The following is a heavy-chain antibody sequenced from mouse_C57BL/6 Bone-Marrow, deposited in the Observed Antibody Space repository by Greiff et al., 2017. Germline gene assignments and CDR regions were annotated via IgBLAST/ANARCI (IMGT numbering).Heavy chain of an antibody. CDR1: GYSITSDY. V-gene: IGHV3-8*01. CDR2: ISYSGST. D-gene: IGHD3-2*02. J-gene: IGHJ3*01. CDR3: ASRVASSGPAWFAY. Sequence: EVKLVESGPGLAKPSQTLSLTCSVTGYSITSDYWNWIRKFPGNKLEYMGNISYSGSTYYNPSLKSRLSITRDTSKNKYYLQLNSVTTEDTATDYCASRVASSGPAWFAYWGQGTLVTVSA.